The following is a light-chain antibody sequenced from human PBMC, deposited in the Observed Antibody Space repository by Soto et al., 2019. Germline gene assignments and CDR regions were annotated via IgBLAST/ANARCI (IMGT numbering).Light chain of an antibody. CDR3: MQSLQTPLT. J-gene: IGKJ1*01. V-gene: IGKV2-28*01. CDR1: QSLLDSNGYNC. Sequence: DIVMTQSPLSLPVTPGEPASISCRSSQSLLDSNGYNCLEWYLQKPWQSPHLLIYLGSNRASGVPDRFSGSGSGTDCTLKISRVEAEDVGVYYCMQSLQTPLTFGQGTKVEI. CDR2: LGS.